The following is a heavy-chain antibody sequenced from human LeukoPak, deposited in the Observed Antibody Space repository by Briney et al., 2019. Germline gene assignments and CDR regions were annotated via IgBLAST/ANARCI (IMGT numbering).Heavy chain of an antibody. Sequence: SETLSLTCAVYGGSFSGYYWSWIRQPPGKGLEWIGEINHSGSTNYNPSLKSRFTISLDTSKNQFSLKLSSVTAADTAVYYCARTYYYGSGRYFDYWSQGTLVTVSS. CDR3: ARTYYYGSGRYFDY. V-gene: IGHV4-34*01. J-gene: IGHJ4*02. D-gene: IGHD3-10*01. CDR1: GGSFSGYY. CDR2: INHSGST.